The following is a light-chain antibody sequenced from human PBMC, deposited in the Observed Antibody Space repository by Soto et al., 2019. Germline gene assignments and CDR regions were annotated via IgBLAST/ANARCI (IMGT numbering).Light chain of an antibody. CDR3: QHRGT. CDR2: DAS. J-gene: IGKJ5*01. CDR1: QSVSNY. Sequence: EIVLTQSPATLSLSPGERATLSCRASQSVSNYLGWYQQKPGQAPRLLIYDASSRATCIPARFSGSGSGTDFTLTISSLEPEDFGVYYCQHRGTFGQGTRLEIK. V-gene: IGKV3-11*01.